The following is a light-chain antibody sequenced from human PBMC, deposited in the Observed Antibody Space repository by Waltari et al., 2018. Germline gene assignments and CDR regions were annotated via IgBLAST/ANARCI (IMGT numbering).Light chain of an antibody. CDR1: SSYVADYYY. Sequence: QSALTQPASVSGSPGQSITISCTGTSSYVADYYYVSWYQQRPGKAPKVVIYDVNNRPSGISNRFSGSKSGNTASLTISGLQDEDEAVYFCSSYTTSATWVFGGGTKLTVL. CDR2: DVN. V-gene: IGLV2-14*03. CDR3: SSYTTSATWV. J-gene: IGLJ3*02.